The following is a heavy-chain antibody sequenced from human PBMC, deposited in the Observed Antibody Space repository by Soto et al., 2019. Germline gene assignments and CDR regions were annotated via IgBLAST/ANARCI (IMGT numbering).Heavy chain of an antibody. J-gene: IGHJ5*02. D-gene: IGHD6-13*01. V-gene: IGHV3-7*05. CDR2: IKQDGSEK. CDR1: GFTFSSYW. Sequence: GGSLRLSCAASGFTFSSYWMSWVRQAPGKGLEWVANIKQDGSEKYYVDSVKGRFTTSRDNAKNSLYLQMNSLRAEDTAVYYCAREGHSSSWGADWFNPWGQGTLVTVSS. CDR3: AREGHSSSWGADWFNP.